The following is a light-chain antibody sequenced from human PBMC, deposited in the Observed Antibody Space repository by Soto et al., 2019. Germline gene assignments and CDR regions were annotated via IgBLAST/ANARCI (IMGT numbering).Light chain of an antibody. Sequence: QSVLTQPASVSGSPGQSITISCTGTSSDVGGYNYVSWYQQHPGKAPKLMIYDVSNRPSGVSNRFSSSKSGNTASLTISGLQAEDEADYYCSSYTSSSPHVVFGGGTQLTVL. V-gene: IGLV2-14*01. CDR2: DVS. J-gene: IGLJ2*01. CDR3: SSYTSSSPHVV. CDR1: SSDVGGYNY.